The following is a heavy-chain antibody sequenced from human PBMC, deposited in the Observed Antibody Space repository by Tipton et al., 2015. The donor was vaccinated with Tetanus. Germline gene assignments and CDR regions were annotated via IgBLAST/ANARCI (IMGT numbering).Heavy chain of an antibody. CDR1: GASFSDYY. J-gene: IGHJ4*02. D-gene: IGHD7-27*01. CDR2: ISNSGTS. V-gene: IGHV4-34*01. CDR3: ASRDREQGKFDY. Sequence: TLSLTCAVYGASFSDYYWSWIRQAPGKGLEWIASISNSGTSYNNPSFRSRVTISVDTSKNQFSLKLSSVTAADTAVYYCASRDREQGKFDYWGQGTLVTVSS.